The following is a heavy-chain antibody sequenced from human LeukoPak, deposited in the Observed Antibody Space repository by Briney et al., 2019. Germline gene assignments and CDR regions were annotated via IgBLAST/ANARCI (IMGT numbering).Heavy chain of an antibody. CDR2: NYYSGST. CDR3: ARVDSSGLHFDY. D-gene: IGHD6-19*01. J-gene: IGHJ4*02. V-gene: IGHV4-59*01. Sequence: SETLSLTCTVSGGSISSYYWSWIRQPPGKGLEWIGYNYYSGSTNYNPSLKSRVTISVDTSKNQFSLKLSSVTAADTAVYYCARVDSSGLHFDYWGQGTLVTVSS. CDR1: GGSISSYY.